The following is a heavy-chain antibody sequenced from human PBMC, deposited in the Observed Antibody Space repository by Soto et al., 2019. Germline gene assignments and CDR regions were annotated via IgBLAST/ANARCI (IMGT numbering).Heavy chain of an antibody. Sequence: GGSLRLSCGASGFTFSSYGMHWVRQAPGEGLEWVSGIGAASDTYYPVSVQGRFTVSRDNAKKSLYLQMNSLRAGDTAVYYCARGVLGPGDYYYGMDVWGQGTTVTVSS. J-gene: IGHJ6*02. CDR3: ARGVLGPGDYYYGMDV. CDR1: GFTFSSYG. CDR2: IGAASDT. V-gene: IGHV3-13*01. D-gene: IGHD7-27*01.